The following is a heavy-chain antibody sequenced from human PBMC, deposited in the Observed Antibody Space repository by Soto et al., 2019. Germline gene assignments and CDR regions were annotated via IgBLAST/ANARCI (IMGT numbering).Heavy chain of an antibody. CDR3: AGGDGSGSYYYIDY. D-gene: IGHD1-26*01. Sequence: SETLSLTCAVYGGSFSGYYWSWIRQPPGKGLEWIGEINHSGSTNYNPSLKSRVTISVDTSKNQFSLKLSSVTAADTAVYYCAGGDGSGSYYYIDYWGKGNLVT. CDR1: GGSFSGYY. CDR2: INHSGST. V-gene: IGHV4-34*01. J-gene: IGHJ4*02.